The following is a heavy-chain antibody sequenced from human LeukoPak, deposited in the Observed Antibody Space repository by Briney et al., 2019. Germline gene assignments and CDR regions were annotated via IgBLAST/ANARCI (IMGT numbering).Heavy chain of an antibody. CDR3: ASLGRRRYDILTGYRGDAFDI. J-gene: IGHJ3*02. D-gene: IGHD3-9*01. Sequence: ASVKVSCKASGYTFTSYYMHWVRQAPGQELEWMGIINPSGGSTSYAQKFQGRVTMTRDMSTSTVYMELSSLRSEDTAVYYCASLGRRRYDILTGYRGDAFDIWGQGTMVTVSS. CDR1: GYTFTSYY. CDR2: INPSGGST. V-gene: IGHV1-46*01.